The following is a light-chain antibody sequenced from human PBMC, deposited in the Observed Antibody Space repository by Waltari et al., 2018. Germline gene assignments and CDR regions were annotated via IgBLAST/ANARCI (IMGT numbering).Light chain of an antibody. Sequence: DIQMTQFPATLSASVGDRVTITCRASQSISDWLAWFQQKPGKAPKLLIYKASTLHTGVLSRFSGSGSGSEFTLTINSLQADDFATYFCQQYDAYPYTFGQGTKLEI. V-gene: IGKV1-5*03. J-gene: IGKJ2*01. CDR3: QQYDAYPYT. CDR2: KAS. CDR1: QSISDW.